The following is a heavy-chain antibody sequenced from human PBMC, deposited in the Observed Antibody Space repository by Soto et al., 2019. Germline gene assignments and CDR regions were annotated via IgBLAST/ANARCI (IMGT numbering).Heavy chain of an antibody. Sequence: GGSLRRSCAVSGIPFDTYAMSWVRQARGKGLEWVSLISGSGGRTHYADSVKGRFTISRDNSKNTLYLQMNSLRADDTAVYYSAKLDFGTLYYGMDVWGQGTTVTVSS. D-gene: IGHD2-2*03. J-gene: IGHJ6*02. V-gene: IGHV3-23*01. CDR1: GIPFDTYA. CDR2: ISGSGGRT. CDR3: AKLDFGTLYYGMDV.